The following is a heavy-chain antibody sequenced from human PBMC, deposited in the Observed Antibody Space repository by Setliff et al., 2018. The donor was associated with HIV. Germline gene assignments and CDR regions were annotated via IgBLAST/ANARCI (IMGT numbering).Heavy chain of an antibody. D-gene: IGHD2-15*01. CDR1: GYSISSGYY. Sequence: SETLSLTCAVSGYSISSGYYWGWVRQPPGKGLEWVGSIYHSGTTYYNPSLKSRVTISVDTSKNQFSLKLSSVTAADTAMYYCARVSITDWYSIPTLYYYYMDVWGKGTKVTVSS. V-gene: IGHV4-38-2*01. CDR3: ARVSITDWYSIPTLYYYYMDV. J-gene: IGHJ6*03. CDR2: IYHSGTT.